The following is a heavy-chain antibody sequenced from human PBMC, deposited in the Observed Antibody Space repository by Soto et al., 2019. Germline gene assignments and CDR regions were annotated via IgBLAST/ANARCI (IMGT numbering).Heavy chain of an antibody. CDR3: ARGLYYYDSSGYWGY. D-gene: IGHD3-22*01. CDR1: GFTFSSYS. Sequence: SLRLSCAASGFTFSSYSMNWVRQAPGKGLEWVSYISSISSTIYYADSVKGRFTISRDNAKNSLYLQMNSLRDEDTAVYYCARGLYYYDSSGYWGYWGQGTLVTVSS. CDR2: ISSISSTI. V-gene: IGHV3-48*02. J-gene: IGHJ4*02.